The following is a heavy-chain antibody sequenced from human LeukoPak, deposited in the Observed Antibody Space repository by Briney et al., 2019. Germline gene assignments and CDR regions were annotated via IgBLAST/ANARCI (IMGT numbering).Heavy chain of an antibody. J-gene: IGHJ4*02. V-gene: IGHV1-18*01. Sequence: GASVKVSXKASGYTFTSYYINWVRQAPGQGLEWVGWISAYSGKTNYAQKFQGRVTMTIDTSTTSAYMDLRSLTSDDTAMYYCAKGGAMVATIDYWGQGTLVSVSS. CDR1: GYTFTSYY. CDR2: ISAYSGKT. D-gene: IGHD5-18*01. CDR3: AKGGAMVATIDY.